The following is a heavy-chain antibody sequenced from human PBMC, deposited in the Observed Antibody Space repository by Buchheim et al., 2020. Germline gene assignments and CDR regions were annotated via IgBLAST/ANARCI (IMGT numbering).Heavy chain of an antibody. V-gene: IGHV4-30-4*01. CDR1: GGSINSGDYF. D-gene: IGHD2-15*01. Sequence: QVQLQESGPGLVNPSQTLSLTCTVSGGSINSGDYFWSWIRQPPGKGLEWIGFIYYQGQTFYSPSLKSRVSISVDKSKNQFSLRLNSVTAADTALYYCARIHCSGGYCSSGSAAFDIWGQGT. CDR3: ARIHCSGGYCSSGSAAFDI. J-gene: IGHJ3*02. CDR2: IYYQGQT.